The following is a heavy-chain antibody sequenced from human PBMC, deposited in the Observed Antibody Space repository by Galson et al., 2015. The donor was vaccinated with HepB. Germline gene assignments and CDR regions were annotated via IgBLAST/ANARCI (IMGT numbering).Heavy chain of an antibody. CDR2: FDPEDGET. D-gene: IGHD4-23*01. CDR1: GYTLTELS. CDR3: ATLPTYGGNPQNDY. Sequence: SVKVSCKVSGYTLTELSMHWVRQAPGKGLEWMGGFDPEDGETIYAQKFQGRVTMTEDTSTDTAYMELSSLRSEDTAVYYCATLPTYGGNPQNDYWGQGTLVTVSS. J-gene: IGHJ4*02. V-gene: IGHV1-24*01.